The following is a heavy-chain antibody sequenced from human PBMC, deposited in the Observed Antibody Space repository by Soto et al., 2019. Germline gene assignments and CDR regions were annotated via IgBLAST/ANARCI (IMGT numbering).Heavy chain of an antibody. CDR1: GFTFNRYG. CDR3: AKDSMNIGVSTFALPFGVPQS. D-gene: IGHD3-3*01. V-gene: IGHV3-30*18. CDR2: ISYNGRTD. Sequence: GGSLRLSCSASGFTFNRYGMHWVRQAPGKGLEWVAFISYNGRTDYYTDSVKGRFTIARDNSKNTVSLQMTSLTADDTALYYCAKDSMNIGVSTFALPFGVPQSWGQATLVTVSS. J-gene: IGHJ4*02.